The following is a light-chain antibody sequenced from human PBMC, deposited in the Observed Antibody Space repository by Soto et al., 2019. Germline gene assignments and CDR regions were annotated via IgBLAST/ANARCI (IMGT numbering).Light chain of an antibody. J-gene: IGKJ4*01. V-gene: IGKV4-1*01. CDR2: WAS. Sequence: DIVMTQSPDSLAVSLGERATINCKSRQSVLYSSNNKNYLAWYQQKPGQPPKLLIYWASTRESGVPDRFSGSGAGTDFTLTISSLQAEDVAVYYCQQSYSTPLTFGGGTKVEIK. CDR3: QQSYSTPLT. CDR1: QSVLYSSNNKNY.